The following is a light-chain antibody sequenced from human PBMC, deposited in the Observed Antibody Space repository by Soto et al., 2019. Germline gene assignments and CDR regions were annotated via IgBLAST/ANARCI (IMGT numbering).Light chain of an antibody. J-gene: IGLJ1*01. Sequence: QSALTQPASVSGSPGQSITISCTGTSSDVGGYNYVSWYQQHPGKAPKLMIYDVSNRPSGVSNRFSGSKSGNTASLTISGLQAEDEAGYYCSSYTSSSTLYGFGTGTKVTVL. CDR3: SSYTSSSTLYG. V-gene: IGLV2-14*01. CDR1: SSDVGGYNY. CDR2: DVS.